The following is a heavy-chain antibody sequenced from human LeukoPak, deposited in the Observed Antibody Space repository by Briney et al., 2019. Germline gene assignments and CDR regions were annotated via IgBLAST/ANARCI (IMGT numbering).Heavy chain of an antibody. D-gene: IGHD3-10*01. CDR3: ARGGGSAV. CDR1: GFTFSSYW. Sequence: GGSLRLSCAASGFTFSSYWMNWARQAPGKGLEWVASINHNGNVNYYVDSVKGRFTISRDNTKNSLYLQMSNLRAEDTAVYFCARGGGSAVCGQGATVTVSS. CDR2: INHNGNVN. V-gene: IGHV3-7*03. J-gene: IGHJ6*02.